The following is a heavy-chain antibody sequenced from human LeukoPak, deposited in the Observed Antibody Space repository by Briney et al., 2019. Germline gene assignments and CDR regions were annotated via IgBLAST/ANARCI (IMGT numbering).Heavy chain of an antibody. D-gene: IGHD2-8*02. V-gene: IGHV3-30-3*01. CDR2: ISYDGSNK. Sequence: GGSLRLSCAASGFTFSSYAMHWVRQAQGKGLEWVPVISYDGSNKYYADSVKGRFTISRDNSKNTLYLQMNSLRAEDTAVYYCAREGPGRLDYWGQGTLVTVSS. J-gene: IGHJ4*02. CDR1: GFTFSSYA. CDR3: AREGPGRLDY.